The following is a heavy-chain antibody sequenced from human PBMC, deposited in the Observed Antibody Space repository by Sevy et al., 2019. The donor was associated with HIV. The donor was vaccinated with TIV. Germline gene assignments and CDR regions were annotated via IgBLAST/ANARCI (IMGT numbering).Heavy chain of an antibody. V-gene: IGHV3-66*01. Sequence: GGSLRLSCAAXGFTVSSNYMTWVRQAPGKGLEGVSVIYSDGTTYHADSVKDRFTISRDNSKNTLYLQMNSLRAEDTAVYYCARGKSGYGYGLNSWGQGTLVTVSS. CDR2: IYSDGTT. CDR1: GFTVSSNY. D-gene: IGHD5-18*01. J-gene: IGHJ4*02. CDR3: ARGKSGYGYGLNS.